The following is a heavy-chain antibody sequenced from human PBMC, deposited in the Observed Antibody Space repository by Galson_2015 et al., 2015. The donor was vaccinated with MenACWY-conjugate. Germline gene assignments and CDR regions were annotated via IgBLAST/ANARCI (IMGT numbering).Heavy chain of an antibody. CDR3: ARGHYGMDV. CDR1: GFTFRNYW. CDR2: IKKDGSEK. Sequence: SLRLSCAASGFTFRNYWMTWVRQAPGKGLEWVASIKKDGSEKYYVEGRFTISRDNAKNSLHLEMNSLRVEDTAVYSCARGHYGMDVWGQGTTVTASS. J-gene: IGHJ6*02. V-gene: IGHV3-7*03.